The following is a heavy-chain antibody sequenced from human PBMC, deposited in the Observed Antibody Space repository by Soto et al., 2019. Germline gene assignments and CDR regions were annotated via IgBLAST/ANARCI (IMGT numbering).Heavy chain of an antibody. J-gene: IGHJ2*01. V-gene: IGHV4-34*01. Sequence: QVQLQQWGAGLLKPSETLSLTCAVYGGSFSGYYWSWVRQPPGKGLEWIGEITHSGGINYNPSLMSRVTMSLDTSENEFSLRLNSVSDADTAVYYCARLFAGATGNWYFDLWGRGTLVTVSS. CDR2: ITHSGGI. CDR1: GGSFSGYY. D-gene: IGHD1-1*01. CDR3: ARLFAGATGNWYFDL.